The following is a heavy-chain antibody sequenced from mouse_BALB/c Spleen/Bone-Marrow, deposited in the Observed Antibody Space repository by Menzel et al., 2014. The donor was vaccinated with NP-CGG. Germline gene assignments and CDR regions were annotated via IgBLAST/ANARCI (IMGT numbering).Heavy chain of an antibody. CDR2: IQHSGST. D-gene: IGHD4-1*01. Sequence: EVQLQQSGPDLVKPSQSLSLTCTVTGYSITSGYSWHWIRQFPGNKLEWMGYIQHSGSTNCNPSLKSRISITRDTSKNQFFLQLNSVTPEDTATYYCSRHLTGYAMDYWGQGTSVTVSS. CDR3: SRHLTGYAMDY. CDR1: GYSITSGYS. V-gene: IGHV3-1*02. J-gene: IGHJ4*01.